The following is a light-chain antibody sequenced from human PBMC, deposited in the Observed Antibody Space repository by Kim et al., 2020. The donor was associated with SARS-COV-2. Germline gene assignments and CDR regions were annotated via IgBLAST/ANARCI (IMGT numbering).Light chain of an antibody. CDR3: QQYNTWTSLS. V-gene: IGKV3-15*01. Sequence: SPGETATLSCRASQSINNKLAWYQQKHGQAPRLLIYDASTRATGISARFSGSGSGTEFTLTINSLQSEDFAVYHCQQYNTWTSLSFGGGTKVDIK. CDR2: DAS. J-gene: IGKJ4*01. CDR1: QSINNK.